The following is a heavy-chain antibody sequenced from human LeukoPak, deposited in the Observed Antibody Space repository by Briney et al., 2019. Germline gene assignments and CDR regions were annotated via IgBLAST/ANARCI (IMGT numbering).Heavy chain of an antibody. J-gene: IGHJ4*02. D-gene: IGHD3-9*01. Sequence: SETLFLTCTISGGSISSSSFYWGWIRQPPGKGLEWIGSINYGGSTSYNPSLKNRVTVSLDTSKTQFSLRLSSVTAADTAVYYCARVLRYFDWPCDYWGQGTLVTVSS. CDR2: INYGGST. V-gene: IGHV4-39*01. CDR3: ARVLRYFDWPCDY. CDR1: GGSISSSSFY.